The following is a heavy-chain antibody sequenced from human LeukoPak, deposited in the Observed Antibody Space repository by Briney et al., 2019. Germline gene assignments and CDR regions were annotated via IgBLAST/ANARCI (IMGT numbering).Heavy chain of an antibody. V-gene: IGHV1-8*03. CDR2: MNPNSGNT. D-gene: IGHD4-17*01. Sequence: GASVKVSCKASGYTFTSYDINWVRQATGQGLEWMGWMNPNSGNTGYAQKFQGRVTITRNTSISTAYMELSSLRSEDTAVYYCARGAVTYYYYYYYYMDVWGKGTTVTVSS. CDR3: ARGAVTYYYYYYYYMDV. CDR1: GYTFTSYD. J-gene: IGHJ6*03.